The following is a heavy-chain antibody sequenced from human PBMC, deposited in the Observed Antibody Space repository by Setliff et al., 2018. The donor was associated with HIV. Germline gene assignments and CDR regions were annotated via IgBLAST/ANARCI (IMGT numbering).Heavy chain of an antibody. V-gene: IGHV4-34*01. J-gene: IGHJ4*02. Sequence: PSETLSLTCAVYGGSFSDYYWNWIRQTPGKGLEWLGEIDHRGRTNYNPSLKNRVTISLDSSMNQFSLKVSSVTAADTAVYYCARRKSGSSYRFFNYWGLGSLVTVSS. CDR3: ARRKSGSSYRFFNY. CDR2: IDHRGRT. D-gene: IGHD3-16*02. CDR1: GGSFSDYY.